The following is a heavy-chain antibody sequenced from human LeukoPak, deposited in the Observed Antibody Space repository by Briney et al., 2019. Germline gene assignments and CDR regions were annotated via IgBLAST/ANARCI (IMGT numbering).Heavy chain of an antibody. CDR3: ARYGGYFSV. J-gene: IGHJ4*02. V-gene: IGHV4-34*01. CDR2: INHSGST. Sequence: SETLSLTCTVSGGSISSYYWSWIRQPPGKGLEWIGEINHSGSTNYNPSLKSRVTISVDTSKNQFSLKLSSVTAADTAVYYCARYGGYFSVWGQGTLVTVSS. CDR1: GGSISSYY. D-gene: IGHD3-22*01.